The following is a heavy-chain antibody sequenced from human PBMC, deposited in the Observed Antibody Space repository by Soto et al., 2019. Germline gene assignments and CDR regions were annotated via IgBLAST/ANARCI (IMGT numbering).Heavy chain of an antibody. J-gene: IGHJ6*02. CDR3: ARGFCSGGNCYNGLDV. V-gene: IGHV3-21*01. CDR1: GFTFSIFT. D-gene: IGHD2-15*01. CDR2: ISNGGTYI. Sequence: EVQLVESGGGLVQAGGSLRLSCAPSGFTFSIFTIHWVRQAPGRGLEWISSISNGGTYIYYAGSVRGRFTISRDDAKNSLSQQMNSLRAEDTAVYFCARGFCSGGNCYNGLDVWGQGTTVTVFS.